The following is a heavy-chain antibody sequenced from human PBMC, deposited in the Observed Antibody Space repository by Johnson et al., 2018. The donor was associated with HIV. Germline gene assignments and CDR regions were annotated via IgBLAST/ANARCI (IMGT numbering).Heavy chain of an antibody. J-gene: IGHJ3*02. CDR1: GFTVSSNY. CDR2: IYSVGST. Sequence: VQLVESGGGLVQPGGSLRLSCAASGFTVSSNYMSWVRQAPGKGLEWVSIIYSVGSTYYADSVKGRFTISRDNSKNTLYLQMNSLRAEDTALYYCAKIGDPLGGAFDIWGQGTMVTVSS. V-gene: IGHV3-66*01. CDR3: AKIGDPLGGAFDI. D-gene: IGHD3-10*01.